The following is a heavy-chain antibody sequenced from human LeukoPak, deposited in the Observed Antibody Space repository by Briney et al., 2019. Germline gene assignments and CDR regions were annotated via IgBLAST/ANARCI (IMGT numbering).Heavy chain of an antibody. Sequence: PSETLSLTCAVSGGSTSSSNWWSWVRQPPGKGLGWIGEIYHSGSTNYNPSLKSRVTISVDKSKNQFSLKLSSVTAADTAVYYCARSDYGGNVFDYWGQGTLVTVSS. CDR2: IYHSGST. CDR1: GGSTSSSNW. D-gene: IGHD4-23*01. V-gene: IGHV4-4*02. J-gene: IGHJ4*02. CDR3: ARSDYGGNVFDY.